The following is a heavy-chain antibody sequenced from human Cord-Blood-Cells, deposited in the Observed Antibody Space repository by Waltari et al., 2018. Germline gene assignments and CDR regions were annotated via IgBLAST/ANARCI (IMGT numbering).Heavy chain of an antibody. D-gene: IGHD7-27*01. CDR3: ASVGTRYVR. V-gene: IGHV3-48*03. CDR2: ISSSGSTI. Sequence: RLSCAASGFTFSSYEMNWVRQAPGKGLEWVSYISSSGSTIYYADSVKGRFTISRDNATNSLYLQMNSLRAEDTAVYYCASVGTRYVRWGQGTLVTVSS. J-gene: IGHJ4*02. CDR1: GFTFSSYE.